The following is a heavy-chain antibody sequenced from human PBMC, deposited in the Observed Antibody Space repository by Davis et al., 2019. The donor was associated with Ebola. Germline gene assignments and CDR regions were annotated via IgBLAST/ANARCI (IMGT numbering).Heavy chain of an antibody. Sequence: SGPTLVKPTQTLTLTCTFSGFSLSTSGVGVGWIRQPPGKALEWLALIFWDDDRRYSPSLKNRLTVTKDTSKNQVILTMTDVDPVDTATYYCAHRYTGSYFDSWGQGILVTVSS. CDR1: GFSLSTSGVG. V-gene: IGHV2-5*02. CDR2: IFWDDDR. CDR3: AHRYTGSYFDS. D-gene: IGHD1-26*01. J-gene: IGHJ4*02.